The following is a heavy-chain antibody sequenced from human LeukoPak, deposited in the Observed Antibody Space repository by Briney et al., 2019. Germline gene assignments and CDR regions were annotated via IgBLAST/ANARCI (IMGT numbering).Heavy chain of an antibody. CDR3: ARVATVVKTYYYYYGMDV. CDR2: ISSSSSYI. Sequence: PGGSLRLSCAASGFTFSSYSMNWVRQAPGKGLEWVSSISSSSSYIYYADSVKGRFTISRDNAKNSLYLQMNSLRAEDTAVYYCARVATVVKTYYYYYGMDVWGQGTTVTVSS. J-gene: IGHJ6*02. CDR1: GFTFSSYS. V-gene: IGHV3-21*01. D-gene: IGHD4-23*01.